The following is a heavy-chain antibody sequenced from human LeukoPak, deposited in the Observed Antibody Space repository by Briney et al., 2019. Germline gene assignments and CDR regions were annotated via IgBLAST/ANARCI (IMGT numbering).Heavy chain of an antibody. V-gene: IGHV3-21*01. CDR1: GFTFSSYS. D-gene: IGHD3-22*01. J-gene: IGHJ6*02. CDR2: ISSSSSYI. CDR3: ARDSYDSSGYGNTYYYYGMDV. Sequence: GGSLRLSCAASGFTFSSYSMNWVRQAPGKGLEWVSSISSSSSYIYYADSVKGRFTISRDNAKNSLYLQMNSLRAEDTAVYYCARDSYDSSGYGNTYYYYGMDVWGQGTTVTVSS.